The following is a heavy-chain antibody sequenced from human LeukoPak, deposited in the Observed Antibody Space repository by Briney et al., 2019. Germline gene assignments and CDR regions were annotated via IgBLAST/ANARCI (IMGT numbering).Heavy chain of an antibody. J-gene: IGHJ4*02. CDR1: GGSISSYY. D-gene: IGHD3-3*02. V-gene: IGHV4-59*01. Sequence: SETLSLTCTVSGGSISSYYWSWIRQPPGKGLEWIGYIYYSGSTNYNPSLKSRVTISVDTSKNQFSLKLGSVTAADTAVYYCARDRPGIFGVDHYFDYWGQGTLVTVSS. CDR3: ARDRPGIFGVDHYFDY. CDR2: IYYSGST.